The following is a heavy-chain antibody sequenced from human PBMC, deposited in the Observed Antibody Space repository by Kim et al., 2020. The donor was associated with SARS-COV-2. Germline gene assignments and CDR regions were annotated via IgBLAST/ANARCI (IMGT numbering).Heavy chain of an antibody. Sequence: GGSLRLSCAASGFTFSSYWMHWVRQAPGKGLVWVSRINSDGSSTSYADSVKGRFTISRDNAKNTLYLQMNSLRAEDTAVYYCARQGDIVVVPAAMGLSDAFDIWGQGTWSPSLQ. CDR1: GFTFSSYW. CDR2: INSDGSST. D-gene: IGHD2-2*01. CDR3: ARQGDIVVVPAAMGLSDAFDI. V-gene: IGHV3-74*01. J-gene: IGHJ3*02.